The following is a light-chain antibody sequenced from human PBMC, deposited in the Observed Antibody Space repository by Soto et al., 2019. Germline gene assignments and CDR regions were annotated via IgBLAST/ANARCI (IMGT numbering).Light chain of an antibody. J-gene: IGLJ1*01. Sequence: QSVLTQPASVSGSPGQSITISCTGTSSVVGSYNLVSWYQQHPGKAPKLMIYEVTKRPSGISNRFSGSKSGNTASLTISGLQADDEADYYCCSYAGTSTYVCGTGTKVTVL. V-gene: IGLV2-23*02. CDR2: EVT. CDR3: CSYAGTSTYV. CDR1: SSVVGSYNL.